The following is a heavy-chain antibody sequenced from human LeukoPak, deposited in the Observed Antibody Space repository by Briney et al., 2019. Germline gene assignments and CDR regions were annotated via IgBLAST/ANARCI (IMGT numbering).Heavy chain of an antibody. CDR1: GFTFSSYA. Sequence: PGGSLRLSCAASGFTFSSYAMSWVRQAAGKGLEWVAAISGSGGSTYYADSGEGRVTISRDNYKNTLYLQMNSLRAEDTAVYYCAKDAGSSDYFDYWGQGTLVTVSS. CDR3: AKDAGSSDYFDY. V-gene: IGHV3-23*01. CDR2: ISGSGGST. D-gene: IGHD1-26*01. J-gene: IGHJ4*02.